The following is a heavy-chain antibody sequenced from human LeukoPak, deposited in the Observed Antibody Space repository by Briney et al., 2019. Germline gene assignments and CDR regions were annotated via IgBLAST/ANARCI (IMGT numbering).Heavy chain of an antibody. D-gene: IGHD5-24*01. CDR2: ISGSGVTT. CDR3: ATGGGYNHGDFDY. CDR1: GFTFSSYA. J-gene: IGHJ4*02. V-gene: IGHV3-23*01. Sequence: GGCLRLSCAASGFTFSSYAMSWVRQAPGKGLEWVSAISGSGVTTYYADSVKGRFTISRDNSKNTLYLQMNSLRAEDTAVYYCATGGGYNHGDFDYWGQGTLVTVSS.